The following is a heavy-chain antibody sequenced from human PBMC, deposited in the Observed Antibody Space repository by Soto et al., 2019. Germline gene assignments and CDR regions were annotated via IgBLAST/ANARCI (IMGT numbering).Heavy chain of an antibody. CDR3: AKDLLVGNDYHYYYYGMDV. Sequence: GGSLRLSCAASGFTFSSYGMHWVRQAPGKGLEWVAVISYDGSNKYYADSVKGRFTISRDNSKNTLYLQMNSLRAEDTTVYYCAKDLLVGNDYHYYYYGMDVWGQGTTVNVAS. D-gene: IGHD1-1*01. J-gene: IGHJ6*02. CDR2: ISYDGSNK. CDR1: GFTFSSYG. V-gene: IGHV3-30*18.